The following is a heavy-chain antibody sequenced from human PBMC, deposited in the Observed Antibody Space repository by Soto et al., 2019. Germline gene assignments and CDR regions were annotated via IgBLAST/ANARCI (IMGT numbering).Heavy chain of an antibody. CDR2: ISSSSSTI. D-gene: IGHD6-13*01. J-gene: IGHJ5*02. CDR1: GFTFSSYS. Sequence: EVQLVESGGGLVQPGGSLRLSCAASGFTFSSYSMNWVRQAPGKGLEWVSYISSSSSTIYYADSVKGRLTISRDNAKNSLYLQMNSLRGEDTAVYYCARHPERIAEIGWFDPWGQGTLVTVSS. CDR3: ARHPERIAEIGWFDP. V-gene: IGHV3-48*01.